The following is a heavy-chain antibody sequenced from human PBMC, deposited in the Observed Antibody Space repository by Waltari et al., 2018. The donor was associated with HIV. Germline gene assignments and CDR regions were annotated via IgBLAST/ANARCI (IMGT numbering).Heavy chain of an antibody. V-gene: IGHV3-66*02. J-gene: IGHJ6*02. CDR1: ELTVTPNY. Sequence: EVQLVESGGDLVQPAGSLTLPGEAPELTVTPNYMRTVRAPSGKGLEWVSVIYSGGSTDYADSVKGRFTISRDNSKNTLYLHMSSLRAEDTAVYFCARLGYCSGGRCGYYYYYAMDVWGQGTTVTVTS. D-gene: IGHD2-15*01. CDR3: ARLGYCSGGRCGYYYYYAMDV. CDR2: IYSGGST.